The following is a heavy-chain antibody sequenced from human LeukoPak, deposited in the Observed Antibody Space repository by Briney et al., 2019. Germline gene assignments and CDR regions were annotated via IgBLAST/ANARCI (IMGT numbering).Heavy chain of an antibody. CDR2: ISSSGGST. CDR1: GFIFSTYA. D-gene: IGHD4-23*01. J-gene: IGHJ4*02. Sequence: GGSLRLSCAASGFIFSTYAMSWVRQAPGKGLEWVSGISSSGGSTYYADSVKGRFTISRDNSKNTLYLQMNSLRAEDTAVYYCARDLVSVALDYWGQGTLVTVSS. CDR3: ARDLVSVALDY. V-gene: IGHV3-23*01.